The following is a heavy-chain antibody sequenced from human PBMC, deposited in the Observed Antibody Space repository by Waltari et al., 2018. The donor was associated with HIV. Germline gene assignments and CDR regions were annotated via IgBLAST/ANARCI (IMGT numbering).Heavy chain of an antibody. CDR2: INSGNGNT. CDR1: GYTFSQYT. Sequence: QVQLVQSGAEVKKPGASVKVSCRASGYTFSQYTMHWVRQAPGQRLEWMGWINSGNGNTKYSQKFRDRVTITRDTSASTADMELSSLKSEDTAVYSCAREDYATDGFDIWGQGTMITVSS. J-gene: IGHJ3*02. D-gene: IGHD4-17*01. CDR3: AREDYATDGFDI. V-gene: IGHV1-3*01.